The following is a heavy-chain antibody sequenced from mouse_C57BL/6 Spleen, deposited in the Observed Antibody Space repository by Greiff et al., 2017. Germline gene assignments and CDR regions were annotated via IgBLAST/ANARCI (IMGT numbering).Heavy chain of an antibody. V-gene: IGHV3-6*01. CDR3: SREATTVVGDYYLDY. CDR2: ISYDGSN. D-gene: IGHD1-1*01. CDR1: GYSITSGYY. J-gene: IGHJ2*01. Sequence: EVKLMESGPGLVKPSQSLSLTCSVTGYSITSGYYWNWIRQFPGNKLEWMGYISYDGSNNYNPSLKNRISITRDTSKNQFFLKLNSGTTEDTATYYCSREATTVVGDYYLDYWGQGTTLTVSS.